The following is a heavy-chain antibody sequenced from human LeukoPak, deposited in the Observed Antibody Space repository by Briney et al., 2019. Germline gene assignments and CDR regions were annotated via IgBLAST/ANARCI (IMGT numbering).Heavy chain of an antibody. J-gene: IGHJ6*02. V-gene: IGHV3-30*03. CDR1: GVTFSSYG. CDR2: ISYDGSNK. Sequence: PGRTLRLSCAASGVTFSSYGMHWVRQAPGKGLEWVAVISYDGSNKYYADSVKGRFTISRDNSKNTLYLQMNSLRAEDTAVYYSARDPGYYYGMDVWGQGTTVTVSS. CDR3: ARDPGYYYGMDV.